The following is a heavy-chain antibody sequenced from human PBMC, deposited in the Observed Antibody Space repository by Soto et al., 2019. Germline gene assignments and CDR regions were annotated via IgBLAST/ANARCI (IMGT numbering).Heavy chain of an antibody. V-gene: IGHV4-30-4*01. J-gene: IGHJ4*02. D-gene: IGHD3-22*01. CDR2: IYSSGTT. Sequence: QVQLQESGPGLVKASQTLSLTCTVFGGSIAGGDYYWAWIRQPPGRGLEWIGYIYSSGTTYYNPSLKGRLTISLAQSQVSLKLTSVTATDTGVYYCARGYYESSDYYVGSPAFGYWGQGARVSVSS. CDR3: ARGYYESSDYYVGSPAFGY. CDR1: GGSIAGGDYY.